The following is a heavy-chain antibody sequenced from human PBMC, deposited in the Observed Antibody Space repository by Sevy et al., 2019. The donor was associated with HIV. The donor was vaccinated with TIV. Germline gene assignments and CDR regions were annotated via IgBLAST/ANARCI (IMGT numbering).Heavy chain of an antibody. D-gene: IGHD6-13*01. Sequence: GGSLRLSCAASGFTFSSYWMSWVRQAPGKGLEWVANIKQDGSEKYYVDSVKGRFTISRDNAKNSLYLQMNSLRAEDTAVYYCARDVAAAGTTFIVGATDFDYWGQGTLVTVSS. CDR2: IKQDGSEK. CDR3: ARDVAAAGTTFIVGATDFDY. J-gene: IGHJ4*02. CDR1: GFTFSSYW. V-gene: IGHV3-7*01.